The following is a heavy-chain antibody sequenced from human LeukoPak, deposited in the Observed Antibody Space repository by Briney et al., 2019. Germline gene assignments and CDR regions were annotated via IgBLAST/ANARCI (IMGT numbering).Heavy chain of an antibody. CDR3: AREGSYCVGGACYSFDF. D-gene: IGHD2-21*02. CDR2: MHGGNGNT. V-gene: IGHV1-2*02. Sequence: ASVRVSCKASGYTFISHYLQCVRQAPGLGPEWMGWMHGGNGNTRYAEKFEGRVTMTRDTSTSTAYMDLSSLTSDDTAVYYCAREGSYCVGGACYSFDFWGQGTLVTVSS. J-gene: IGHJ4*02. CDR1: GYTFISHY.